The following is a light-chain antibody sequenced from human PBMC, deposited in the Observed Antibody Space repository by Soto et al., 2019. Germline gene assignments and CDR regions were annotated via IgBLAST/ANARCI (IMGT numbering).Light chain of an antibody. Sequence: NVLTQSPGTLSLSPGETATLSCRASQTVNSNSLAWYQQRSGQAPRLLMSGASSRATDIPDRFSGSGSGTDFTLIISRLEPEDFAVYYCQQYDSSPTFGQGTKVDIK. CDR1: QTVNSNS. V-gene: IGKV3-20*01. CDR3: QQYDSSPT. J-gene: IGKJ1*01. CDR2: GAS.